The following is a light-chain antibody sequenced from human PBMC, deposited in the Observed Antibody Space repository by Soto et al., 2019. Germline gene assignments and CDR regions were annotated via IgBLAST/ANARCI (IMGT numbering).Light chain of an antibody. CDR2: GAS. J-gene: IGKJ4*01. Sequence: EIVLTQPPGTLSLSPGERATLSCRASQSVTSTYLAWYQQKPGQAPRLLIYGASSRAIGIPARFSGSGSGTEFTLTISSLQSEDCAIYYCQQYHTWPITFGGGTKV. CDR1: QSVTSTY. CDR3: QQYHTWPIT. V-gene: IGKV3-15*01.